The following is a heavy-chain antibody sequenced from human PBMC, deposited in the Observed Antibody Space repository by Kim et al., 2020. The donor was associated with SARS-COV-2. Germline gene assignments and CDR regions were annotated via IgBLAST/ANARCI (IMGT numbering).Heavy chain of an antibody. CDR2: IYYSGST. D-gene: IGHD6-13*01. CDR3: ARLRSSSWHFDY. J-gene: IGHJ4*02. V-gene: IGHV4-39*01. Sequence: SETLSLTCTVSGGSVSSSNYYWAWIRQPPGKELEWIGSIYYSGSTYYNPSLKCRLTISVETSKNQFSLNLKSVTAADTAIYYCARLRSSSWHFDYWGQGTLVTVSS. CDR1: GGSVSSSNYY.